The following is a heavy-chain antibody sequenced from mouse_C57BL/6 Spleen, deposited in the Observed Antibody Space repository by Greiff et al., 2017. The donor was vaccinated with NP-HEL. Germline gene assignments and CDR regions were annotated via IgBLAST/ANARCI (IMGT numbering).Heavy chain of an antibody. V-gene: IGHV5-6*02. CDR2: ISSGGGYT. CDR3: ARLDSYSFAY. J-gene: IGHJ3*01. Sequence: DVKLVESGGDLVKPGGSLKLSCAASGFTFSSYGMSWVRQTPDKRLEWVATISSGGGYTYYPDSVKGRFTISRDNAKNTLYLQMSSLKSEDTAMYYCARLDSYSFAYWGQGTLVTVSA. CDR1: GFTFSSYG. D-gene: IGHD2-12*01.